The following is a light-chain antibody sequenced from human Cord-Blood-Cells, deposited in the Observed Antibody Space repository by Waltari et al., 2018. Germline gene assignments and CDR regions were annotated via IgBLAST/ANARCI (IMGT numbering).Light chain of an antibody. J-gene: IGLJ1*01. CDR1: SSDVGGYNY. Sequence: QSALTQPASVSGSPGQSITISCTGTSSDVGGYNYVSWYQQHPGKAPKLTIYEVSNRPSGVSNRFSGSKSGNTASLTISGLQAEDEADYYCSSYTSSSNYVFGTGTKVTVL. V-gene: IGLV2-14*01. CDR2: EVS. CDR3: SSYTSSSNYV.